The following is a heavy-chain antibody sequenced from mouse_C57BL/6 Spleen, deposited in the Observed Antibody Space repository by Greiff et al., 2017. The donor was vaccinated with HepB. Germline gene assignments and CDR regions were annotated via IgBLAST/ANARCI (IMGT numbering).Heavy chain of an antibody. Sequence: EVMLVESEGGLVQPGSSMKLSCTASGFTFSDYYMAWVRQVPEKGLEWVANINYDGSSTYYLDSLKSRFIISRDNAKNILYLQMSSLKSEDTATYYCARADGYSTLYYIDYGGEGTTRTVSS. D-gene: IGHD2-3*01. V-gene: IGHV5-16*01. CDR3: ARADGYSTLYYIDY. CDR2: INYDGSST. CDR1: GFTFSDYY. J-gene: IGHJ2*01.